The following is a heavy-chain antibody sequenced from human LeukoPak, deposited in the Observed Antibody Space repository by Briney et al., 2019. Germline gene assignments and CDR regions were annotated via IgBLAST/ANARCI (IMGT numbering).Heavy chain of an antibody. J-gene: IGHJ4*02. CDR3: ASSAGDFWSGYNFNY. Sequence: GESLKISCKGSGYNFAGFWIGWVRQMPGKGLEWMGIIYPGDSDTTYNPSFQGQVTISADKSISTAYLQWSSLKASDTAMYYCASSAGDFWSGYNFNYWGQGTLVTVSS. CDR1: GYNFAGFW. V-gene: IGHV5-51*01. D-gene: IGHD3-3*01. CDR2: IYPGDSDT.